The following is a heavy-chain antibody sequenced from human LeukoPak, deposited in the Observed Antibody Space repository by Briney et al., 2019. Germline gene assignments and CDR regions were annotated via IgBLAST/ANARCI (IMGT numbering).Heavy chain of an antibody. Sequence: SETLSLTCTVSAGSINSGGYFWTWVRQPPGEGLEWIGYIWNSGNSYYNPSLSSRVIISADSSKSTFSLKLSSVTAADTAVYYCARYHCGSTYCPGVDFYGQGTLVTVSS. J-gene: IGHJ4*02. D-gene: IGHD2-2*01. CDR1: AGSINSGGYF. CDR3: ARYHCGSTYCPGVDF. V-gene: IGHV4-31*03. CDR2: IWNSGNS.